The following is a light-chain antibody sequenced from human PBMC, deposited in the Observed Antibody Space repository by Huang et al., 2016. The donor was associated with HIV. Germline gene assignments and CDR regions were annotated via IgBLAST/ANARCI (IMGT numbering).Light chain of an antibody. V-gene: IGKV1-12*01. CDR1: QDIGSY. CDR2: AAS. CDR3: QQGNSFPLT. J-gene: IGKJ4*01. Sequence: DIQMTQSPSSVSASVGDRVTITCRASQDIGSYLAWYQQKPGKAPKVLIYAASRLESGVPIRCTGSGFGTHVALTIDSLQPEDFATYYCQQGNSFPLTFGGGTKVQI.